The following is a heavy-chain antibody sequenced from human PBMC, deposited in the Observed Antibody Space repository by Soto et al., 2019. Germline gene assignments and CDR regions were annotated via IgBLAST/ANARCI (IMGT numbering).Heavy chain of an antibody. Sequence: GESLKLSCHCSGDRFTSYCISWVRQMPGKGLEWMGRIDPSDSYINYSPSFQGHVTISADKSISTAYLQWSSLKASDTAMYYCARIDRITVRPSPDVWGQGTTVTVAS. V-gene: IGHV5-10-1*01. CDR2: IDPSDSYI. CDR3: ARIDRITVRPSPDV. CDR1: GDRFTSYC. J-gene: IGHJ6*02. D-gene: IGHD6-6*01.